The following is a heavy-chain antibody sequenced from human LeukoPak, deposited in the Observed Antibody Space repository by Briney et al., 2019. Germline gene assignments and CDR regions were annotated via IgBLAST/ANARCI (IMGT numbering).Heavy chain of an antibody. V-gene: IGHV3-11*01. Sequence: KPGGSLRLSCEASGFTFSDSFMSWIRQAPGKGLAWIAYISSRSRTTHYADSVKGRFTIFRDNAKSSLFLQMDSLRAEDTAVYYCARHSQQLVFSPFDYWGQGSVVTVSS. D-gene: IGHD6-6*01. CDR3: ARHSQQLVFSPFDY. CDR1: GFTFSDSF. CDR2: ISSRSRTT. J-gene: IGHJ4*02.